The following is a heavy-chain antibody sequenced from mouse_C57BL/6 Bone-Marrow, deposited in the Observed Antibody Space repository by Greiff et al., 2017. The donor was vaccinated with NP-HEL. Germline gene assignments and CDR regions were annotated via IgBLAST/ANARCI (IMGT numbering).Heavy chain of an antibody. CDR1: GYTFTSYG. Sequence: VKLVESGAELARPGASVKLSCKASGYTFTSYGISWVKQRTGQGLEWIGEIYPRSGNTYYNEKFKGKATLTADKSSSTAYMELRSLTSEDSAVYFCARRDGFAYWGQGTLVTVSA. D-gene: IGHD3-3*01. CDR2: IYPRSGNT. J-gene: IGHJ3*01. CDR3: ARRDGFAY. V-gene: IGHV1-81*01.